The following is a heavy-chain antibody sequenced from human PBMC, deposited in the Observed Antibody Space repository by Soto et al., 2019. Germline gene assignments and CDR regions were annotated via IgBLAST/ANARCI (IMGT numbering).Heavy chain of an antibody. D-gene: IGHD3-22*01. CDR3: ARGHYYDSSGYQSPDAFDI. Sequence: PGGSLRLSCAASGFTFSSYDMHWVRQATGKGLEWVSAIGTAGDTYYPGSVKGRFTISRENAKNSLYLQMNSLRAGDTAVYYCARGHYYDSSGYQSPDAFDIWGQGTMVTVS. CDR2: IGTAGDT. V-gene: IGHV3-13*04. J-gene: IGHJ3*02. CDR1: GFTFSSYD.